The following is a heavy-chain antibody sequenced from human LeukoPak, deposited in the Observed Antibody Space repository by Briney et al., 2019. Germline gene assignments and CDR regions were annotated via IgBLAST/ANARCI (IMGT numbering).Heavy chain of an antibody. Sequence: GESLKISCKGSEYSSTTHWIGWVRQMPGKGLELMGIIYHGDSDPRYGPSFQGQVTISADESFSTAYLQWSSLKSSDSAIYYCATSSTQVAAVGSDAFDIWGQGTLVTVSS. CDR2: IYHGDSDP. CDR3: ATSSTQVAAVGSDAFDI. CDR1: EYSSTTHW. J-gene: IGHJ3*02. V-gene: IGHV5-51*01. D-gene: IGHD6-13*01.